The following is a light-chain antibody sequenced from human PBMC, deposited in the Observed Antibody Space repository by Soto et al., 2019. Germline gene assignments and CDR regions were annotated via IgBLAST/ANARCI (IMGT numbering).Light chain of an antibody. CDR2: DAS. Sequence: DIQMTQSPSTLSASVGDRVTITCRASQSISSWLAWYQQKPGKAPKLLIYDASSSESGVPSRFSGSGSGTEFTLTISSLQPDDFATYYCQQYNSSPTFVQGTKVEIK. J-gene: IGKJ1*01. CDR3: QQYNSSPT. CDR1: QSISSW. V-gene: IGKV1-5*01.